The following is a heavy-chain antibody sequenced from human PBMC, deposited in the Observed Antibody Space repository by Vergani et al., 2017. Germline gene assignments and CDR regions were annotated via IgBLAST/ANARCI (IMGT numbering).Heavy chain of an antibody. J-gene: IGHJ4*02. CDR1: GFTFSDYY. CDR3: AKDIVATIFDYFDY. D-gene: IGHD5-12*01. Sequence: QVQLVESGGGLVKPGGSLRLSCVASGFTFSDYYMSWIRQAPGKGLEWVSYISSSGSNMYYADSVKGRFTISRDNSKNTLYLQMNSLRAEDTAVYYCAKDIVATIFDYFDYWGQGTLVTVSS. V-gene: IGHV3-11*01. CDR2: ISSSGSNM.